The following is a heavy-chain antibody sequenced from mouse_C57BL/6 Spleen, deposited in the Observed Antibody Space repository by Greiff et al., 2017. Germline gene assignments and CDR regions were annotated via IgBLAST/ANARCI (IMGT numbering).Heavy chain of an antibody. Sequence: QVQLKQPGAELVKPGASVKMSCKASGYTFTSYWITWVKQRPGQGLEWIGDIYPGSGSTNYNEKFKSKDTLTVDTSSSTAYMQLSSLTSEDSAVYYCARGATVVAYYFDYWGQGTTLTVSS. J-gene: IGHJ2*01. V-gene: IGHV1-55*01. D-gene: IGHD1-1*01. CDR1: GYTFTSYW. CDR2: IYPGSGST. CDR3: ARGATVVAYYFDY.